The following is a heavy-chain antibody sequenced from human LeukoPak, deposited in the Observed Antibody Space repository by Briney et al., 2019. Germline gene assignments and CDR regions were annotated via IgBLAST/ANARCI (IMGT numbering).Heavy chain of an antibody. V-gene: IGHV4-59*01. Sequence: PSETLSLTCTVSGGSISSYYWSWVRQPPGKGLEWIGYIYYSGSTNYNPSLKSRVTISVDTSKNQFSLKLSSVTAADTAVYYCARGHYYDSSGYYSDAFDIWGQGTTVTVSS. CDR3: ARGHYYDSSGYYSDAFDI. CDR2: IYYSGST. J-gene: IGHJ3*02. D-gene: IGHD3-22*01. CDR1: GGSISSYY.